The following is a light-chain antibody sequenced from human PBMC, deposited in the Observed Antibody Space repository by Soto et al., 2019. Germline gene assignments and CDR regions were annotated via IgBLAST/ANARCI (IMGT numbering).Light chain of an antibody. J-gene: IGLJ1*01. V-gene: IGLV2-14*01. Sequence: QSVLTQPASVSGSPGQSITISCTGTSSDVGGYNYVSWYQQHPGKAPKLMIYDVSNRPPGVSNRFSGSKSGNTASLTISGFQAEDEADYYCSSYTSSSTLLYVFGTGTKVTVL. CDR3: SSYTSSSTLLYV. CDR1: SSDVGGYNY. CDR2: DVS.